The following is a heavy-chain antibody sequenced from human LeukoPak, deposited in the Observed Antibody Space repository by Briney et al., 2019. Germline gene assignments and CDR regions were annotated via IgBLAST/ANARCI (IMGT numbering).Heavy chain of an antibody. Sequence: GGSLRLSCAASGFIFSSYSMHWVRQAPGKGLEWVSFITSDSKNKDYADAVKGRFTVSRDNVKNSLYLQMNSLRGEDTAVYYCAREGFCSSTGCYVMYWGQGTPVTVSS. CDR3: AREGFCSSTGCYVMY. V-gene: IGHV3-21*01. J-gene: IGHJ4*02. CDR2: ITSDSKNK. CDR1: GFIFSSYS. D-gene: IGHD2-2*01.